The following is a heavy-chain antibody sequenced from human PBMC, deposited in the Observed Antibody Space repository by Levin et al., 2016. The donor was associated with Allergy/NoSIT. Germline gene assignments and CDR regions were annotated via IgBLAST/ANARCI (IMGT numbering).Heavy chain of an antibody. D-gene: IGHD1-7*01. V-gene: IGHV3-23*01. CDR3: AKEYWNYVLDYYGMDV. CDR2: ISGSGGST. J-gene: IGHJ6*02. Sequence: GGSLRLSCAASGFTFSSYAMSWVRQAPGKGLEWVSAISGSGGSTYYADSVKGRFTISRDNSKNTLYLQMNSLRAEDTAVYYCAKEYWNYVLDYYGMDVWGQGTTVTVSS. CDR1: GFTFSSYA.